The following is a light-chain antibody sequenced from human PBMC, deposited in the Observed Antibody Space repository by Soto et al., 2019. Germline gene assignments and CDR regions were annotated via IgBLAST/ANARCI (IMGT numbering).Light chain of an antibody. V-gene: IGKV3-15*01. J-gene: IGKJ4*01. Sequence: EVVMTQSPVTLSVSPGDRATLSCRASQSVRNNLAWYQQKPGQAPRLLIFDTSARATDIPVRFTGGGSGTEFTLTVSSLPSEEAAVYYRQRYKNWPLPFGGGTKVDI. CDR2: DTS. CDR3: QRYKNWPLP. CDR1: QSVRNN.